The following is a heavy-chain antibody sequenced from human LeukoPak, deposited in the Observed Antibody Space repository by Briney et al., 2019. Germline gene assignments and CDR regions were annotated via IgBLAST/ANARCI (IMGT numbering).Heavy chain of an antibody. Sequence: PGGSRRLSCAASGFTFSSYEMHWVRQAPGKGLEWISYISSSGSTIYYADYVKGRFTISRDNGKNSLYLQMNSLRAEDTAVYYCARVHYNTAMVDIDYWGQGALGTVSS. D-gene: IGHD5-18*01. J-gene: IGHJ4*02. V-gene: IGHV3-48*03. CDR2: ISSSGSTI. CDR1: GFTFSSYE. CDR3: ARVHYNTAMVDIDY.